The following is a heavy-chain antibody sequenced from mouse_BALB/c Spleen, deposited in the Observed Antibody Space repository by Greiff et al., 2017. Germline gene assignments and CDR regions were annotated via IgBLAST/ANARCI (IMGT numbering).Heavy chain of an antibody. CDR2: IAPGSGST. Sequence: DLVKPGASVKLSCKASGYTFTSYWINWIKQRPGQGLEWIGRIAPGSGSTNYNEKFKGKATLTVDTSSSTAYIQLSSLSSEDSAVYFCARGGLRRDYYSMDYWGQGTSVTVSA. CDR1: GYTFTSYW. V-gene: IGHV1S41*01. D-gene: IGHD2-4*01. J-gene: IGHJ4*01. CDR3: ARGGLRRDYYSMDY.